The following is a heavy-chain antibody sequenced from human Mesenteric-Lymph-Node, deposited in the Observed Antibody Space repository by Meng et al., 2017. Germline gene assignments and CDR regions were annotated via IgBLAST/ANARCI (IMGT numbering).Heavy chain of an antibody. D-gene: IGHD3-22*01. CDR1: GFTFEDYG. V-gene: IGHV3-20*04. CDR2: ITWNGGSP. CDR3: ARERYYYDSSGPFDY. Sequence: GESLKISCAASGFTFEDYGMSWVRQAPGKGLEWVSGITWNGGSPGYADSVKGRFTISRDNSKNTLYLQMNSLRAEDTAVYYCARERYYYDSSGPFDYWGQGTLVTVSS. J-gene: IGHJ4*02.